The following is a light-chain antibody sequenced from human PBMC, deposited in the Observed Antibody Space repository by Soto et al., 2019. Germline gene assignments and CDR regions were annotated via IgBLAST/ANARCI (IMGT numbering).Light chain of an antibody. CDR1: QSIRGN. CDR3: QHRTNWPPYT. J-gene: IGKJ2*01. CDR2: DAS. Sequence: EIVMTQSPDTLSVSPGERATLSCRASQSIRGNLAWYQQKPGQAPRLLIYDASNRATGTPARFSGSGSGTDFTLSISSLEPEDFAVYYCQHRTNWPPYTFGQGTKLEI. V-gene: IGKV3-11*01.